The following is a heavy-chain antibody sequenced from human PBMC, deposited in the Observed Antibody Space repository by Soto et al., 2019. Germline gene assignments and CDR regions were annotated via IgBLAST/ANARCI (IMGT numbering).Heavy chain of an antibody. CDR2: ISYDGSNK. CDR1: GFTLSSYG. J-gene: IGHJ4*02. CDR3: AKDVGSSWPGLIDY. D-gene: IGHD6-13*01. V-gene: IGHV3-30*18. Sequence: PGGSLRLSCAASGFTLSSYGMHWVRQAPGKGLEWVAVISYDGSNKYYADSVKGRFTISRDNSKNTLYLQMNSLRAEDTAVYYCAKDVGSSWPGLIDYWGQGTLVTVSS.